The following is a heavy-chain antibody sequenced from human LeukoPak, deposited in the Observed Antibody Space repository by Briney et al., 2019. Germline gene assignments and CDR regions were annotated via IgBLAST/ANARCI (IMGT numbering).Heavy chain of an antibody. CDR1: GFTFSNYA. Sequence: PGGSLRLSCGASGFTFSNYAMSWVRQAPGKGLEWVSAISGSGSNTNFADSVKGRFTISRDNAKNSLYLQMNSLRAEDTAVYYCASRRRGQWLVLNAFDIWGQGTMVTVSS. J-gene: IGHJ3*02. CDR3: ASRRRGQWLVLNAFDI. V-gene: IGHV3-23*01. D-gene: IGHD6-19*01. CDR2: ISGSGSNT.